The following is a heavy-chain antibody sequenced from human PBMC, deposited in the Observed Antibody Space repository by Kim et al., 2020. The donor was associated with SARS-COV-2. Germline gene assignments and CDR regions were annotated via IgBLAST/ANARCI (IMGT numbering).Heavy chain of an antibody. Sequence: GGSLRLSCAASGFTFRSYGMHWVRQAPGKGLEWVAGIRYDGSKEFYSDSVKGRFTISRDNSKNTLYLQMNSLRAEDTAVYYCAKDFDGRGKSSAWGQDYWGQGTLVTVSS. CDR1: GFTFRSYG. V-gene: IGHV3-33*06. CDR2: IRYDGSKE. J-gene: IGHJ4*02. D-gene: IGHD3-16*01. CDR3: AKDFDGRGKSSAWGQDY.